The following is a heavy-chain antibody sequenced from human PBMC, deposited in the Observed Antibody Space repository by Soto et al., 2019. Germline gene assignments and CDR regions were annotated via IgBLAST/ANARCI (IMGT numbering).Heavy chain of an antibody. Sequence: GGSLRLSCAASGFTFDDYGMSWVRQAPGKGLEWVSGINWNGGSTGYADSVKGRFTISRDNAKNSLYLQMNSLRAEDTALYHCAREGTIGYGYYYYYMDVWGKGTTVTVSS. D-gene: IGHD3-16*01. J-gene: IGHJ6*03. CDR2: INWNGGST. CDR3: AREGTIGYGYYYYYMDV. CDR1: GFTFDDYG. V-gene: IGHV3-20*01.